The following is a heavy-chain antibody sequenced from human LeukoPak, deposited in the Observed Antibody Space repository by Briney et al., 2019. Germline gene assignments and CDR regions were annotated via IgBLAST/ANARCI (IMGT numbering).Heavy chain of an antibody. V-gene: IGHV3-30*04. CDR2: ISYDGGNK. J-gene: IGHJ4*02. D-gene: IGHD2-2*01. Sequence: GGSLRLSCAASGFTFSSYAMHWVRQAPGKGLEWVAVISYDGGNKYYADSVKGRFTISRDNSKNTLYLQMNSLRAEDTAVYYCAREGPLDSSTSCPDYWGQGTLVTVSS. CDR1: GFTFSSYA. CDR3: AREGPLDSSTSCPDY.